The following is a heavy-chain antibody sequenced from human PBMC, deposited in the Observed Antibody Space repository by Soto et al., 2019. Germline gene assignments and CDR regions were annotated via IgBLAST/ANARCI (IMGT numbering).Heavy chain of an antibody. CDR3: VKDRKGGGYSYGFDN. V-gene: IGHV3-30-3*01. J-gene: IGHJ5*02. Sequence: QVQLVESGGGVVQPGRSLRLSCVASGFTFNYYTLFWLRQAPGKGLEWVALISYDGSNKDYSDSVSGRFTISRDNSKNTVFLQMNSLRAEDTALYYCVKDRKGGGYSYGFDNWGQGTLVTVSS. CDR2: ISYDGSNK. CDR1: GFTFNYYT. D-gene: IGHD5-18*01.